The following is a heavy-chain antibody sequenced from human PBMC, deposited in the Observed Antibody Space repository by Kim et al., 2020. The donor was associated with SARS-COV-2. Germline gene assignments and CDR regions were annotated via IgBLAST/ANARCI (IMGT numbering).Heavy chain of an antibody. J-gene: IGHJ4*02. D-gene: IGHD6-19*01. V-gene: IGHV3-23*01. Sequence: DSVKGRFTIARDNSNNTQYLQMNSLRAEDTAVYYCAKDASSGWYTPFFDGWGQGTLVTVSS. CDR3: AKDASSGWYTPFFDG.